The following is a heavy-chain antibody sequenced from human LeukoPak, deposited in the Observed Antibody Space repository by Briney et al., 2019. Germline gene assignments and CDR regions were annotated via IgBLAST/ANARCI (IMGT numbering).Heavy chain of an antibody. CDR3: AKDPGIVGATTSGWFDP. Sequence: GGSLRLSCAASGFTFSSYAMSWVRQAPGKGLEWVSAISGSGGSTYYADSVRGRLTISRDNSKNTLYLQMNSLRAEDTAVYYCAKDPGIVGATTSGWFDPWGQGTLVTVSS. J-gene: IGHJ5*02. CDR2: ISGSGGST. D-gene: IGHD1-26*01. CDR1: GFTFSSYA. V-gene: IGHV3-23*01.